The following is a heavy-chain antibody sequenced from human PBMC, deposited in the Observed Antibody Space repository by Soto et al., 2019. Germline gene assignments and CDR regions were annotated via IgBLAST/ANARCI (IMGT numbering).Heavy chain of an antibody. Sequence: SETLSVTCTVSGGSISSSSSYYWGWIRQPPGKGLEWIGSIYYSGSAYYNPSLKTRVTTSVDTSKNQFSLKLSSVAAADTAVYYCARWWFGELAFDYWGQGALVTVSS. J-gene: IGHJ4*02. CDR3: ARWWFGELAFDY. CDR1: GGSISSSSSYY. V-gene: IGHV4-39*01. D-gene: IGHD3-10*01. CDR2: IYYSGSA.